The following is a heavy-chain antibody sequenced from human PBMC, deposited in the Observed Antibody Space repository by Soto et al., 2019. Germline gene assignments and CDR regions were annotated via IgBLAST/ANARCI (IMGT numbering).Heavy chain of an antibody. CDR2: INHSGST. CDR1: GGSFSGYY. Sequence: SETLSLTCAVYGGSFSGYYWSWIRQPPGKGLEWIGEINHSGSTNYNPSLKSRVTISVDTSKNQFSLKLSSVTAADTAVYYCARLGHWGVSTRYNWFDPWGQGTLVTVSS. V-gene: IGHV4-34*01. CDR3: ARLGHWGVSTRYNWFDP. J-gene: IGHJ5*02. D-gene: IGHD7-27*01.